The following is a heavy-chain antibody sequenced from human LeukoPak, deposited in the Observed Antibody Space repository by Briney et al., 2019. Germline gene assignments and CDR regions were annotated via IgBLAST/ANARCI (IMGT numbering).Heavy chain of an antibody. Sequence: GGSLRLSCGVSGFTFSSYWMSWVRQAPGKGLEWVANIKQDGSEKYYVDSVKGRFTISRDNAKKSLYLQMNSLRAEDTAVYYCARSSGYPGYWGQGTLVTASS. D-gene: IGHD5-12*01. CDR1: GFTFSSYW. J-gene: IGHJ4*02. V-gene: IGHV3-7*01. CDR3: ARSSGYPGY. CDR2: IKQDGSEK.